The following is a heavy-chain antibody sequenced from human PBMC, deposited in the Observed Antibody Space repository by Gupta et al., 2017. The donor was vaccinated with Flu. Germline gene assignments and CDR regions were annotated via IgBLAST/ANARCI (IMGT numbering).Heavy chain of an antibody. CDR3: ARGHGDS. J-gene: IGHJ4*02. CDR2: ISSSGVP. CDR1: GFTFRGSD. Sequence: EMQLLASGGGLVQSGGSLRLSCAAYGFTFRGSDMSWVRPGPGEWLEWVSFISSSGVPYYTDPVKGRFTISRDNAKNSVYLQMDSLRAEDTAFYDCARGHGDSWGQGTLVTVSS. V-gene: IGHV3-48*03.